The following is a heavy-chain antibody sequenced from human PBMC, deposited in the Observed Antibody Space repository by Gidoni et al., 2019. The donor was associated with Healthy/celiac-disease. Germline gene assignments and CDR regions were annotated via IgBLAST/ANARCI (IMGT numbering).Heavy chain of an antibody. CDR3: AREEMATTYDAFDI. J-gene: IGHJ3*02. Sequence: EVQLVESGGGLVKPGWSLSLSCPASGFTFSSHSLNWVRQAPGTGLGWVSYISSSSSYIYYADSVKGRFTISRDNAKNSLYLQMNSLRAEDTAVYYCAREEMATTYDAFDIWGQGTMVTVSS. CDR1: GFTFSSHS. V-gene: IGHV3-21*01. CDR2: ISSSSSYI. D-gene: IGHD1-1*01.